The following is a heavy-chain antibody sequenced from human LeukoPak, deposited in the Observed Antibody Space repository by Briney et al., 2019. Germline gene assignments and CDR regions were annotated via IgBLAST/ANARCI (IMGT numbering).Heavy chain of an antibody. J-gene: IGHJ5*02. CDR3: AKDPGPHTAFNWFDT. CDR1: GFTFSSYW. Sequence: GGSLRLSCAASGFTFSSYWMHWVGQAPGKGLVWVSRINVDGSITDYADSVRGRFTISRDNAKNTPYLQMDSLRVDDTAVYYCAKDPGPHTAFNWFDTWGQGTLVTVSS. CDR2: INVDGSIT. V-gene: IGHV3-74*01.